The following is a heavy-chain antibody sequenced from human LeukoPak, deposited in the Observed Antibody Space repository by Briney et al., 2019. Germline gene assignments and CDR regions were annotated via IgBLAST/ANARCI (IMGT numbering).Heavy chain of an antibody. J-gene: IGHJ2*01. V-gene: IGHV1-69*13. CDR1: GGTFSSYA. D-gene: IGHD2-15*01. Sequence: RASVKVSCKASGGTFSSYAISWVRQAPGQGLEWMGGIIPIFGTANYAQKFQGRVTITADESTSTAYMELSSLRSEDTAVYYCARDRRAAGYCSGGSCYSGWYFDIWGRGTLVTVSS. CDR2: IIPIFGTA. CDR3: ARDRRAAGYCSGGSCYSGWYFDI.